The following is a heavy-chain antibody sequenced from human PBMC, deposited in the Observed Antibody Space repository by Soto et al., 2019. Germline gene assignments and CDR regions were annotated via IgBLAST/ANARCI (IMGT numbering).Heavy chain of an antibody. Sequence: EVQLVESGGGLVQPGGSLRLSCAASGFTFSSYDMHWVRQATGQGLEWVSAIGTAGDTCYPGSVKGRFTISRENAKNSLYLEINSLRAGDTAVYYCARDRSGPGSSGYHYYYYGMDVWGQGTTVIVSS. J-gene: IGHJ6*02. CDR1: GFTFSSYD. CDR3: ARDRSGPGSSGYHYYYYGMDV. CDR2: IGTAGDT. V-gene: IGHV3-13*01. D-gene: IGHD3-22*01.